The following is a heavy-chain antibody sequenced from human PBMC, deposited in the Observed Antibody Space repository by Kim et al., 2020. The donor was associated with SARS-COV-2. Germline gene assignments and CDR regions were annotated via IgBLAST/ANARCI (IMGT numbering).Heavy chain of an antibody. D-gene: IGHD3-22*01. V-gene: IGHV4-31*03. CDR2: IYYSGST. CDR1: GGSISSGGYY. Sequence: SETLSLTCTVSGGSISSGGYYWSWIRQHPGKGLEWIGYIYYSGSTYYNPSLKSRVTISVDTSKNQFSLKLSSVTAADTAVYYCASGLYYDSSGYPNWFDPWGQGTLVTVSS. J-gene: IGHJ5*02. CDR3: ASGLYYDSSGYPNWFDP.